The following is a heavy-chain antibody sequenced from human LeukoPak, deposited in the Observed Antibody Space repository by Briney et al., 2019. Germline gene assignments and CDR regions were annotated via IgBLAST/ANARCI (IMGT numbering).Heavy chain of an antibody. CDR3: ATAVYGVRVNFDY. J-gene: IGHJ4*02. CDR1: GYTLTELS. D-gene: IGHD4-17*01. Sequence: ASVKVSYKVSGYTLTELSMHWVRQAPGKGLEWMGGFDPEDGETIYAQKFQGRVTMTEDTSTDTAYVELSSLRSEDTAVYYCATAVYGVRVNFDYWGQGTLVTVSS. CDR2: FDPEDGET. V-gene: IGHV1-24*01.